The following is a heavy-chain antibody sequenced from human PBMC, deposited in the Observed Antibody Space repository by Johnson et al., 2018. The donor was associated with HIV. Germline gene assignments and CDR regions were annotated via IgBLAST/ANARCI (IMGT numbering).Heavy chain of an antibody. Sequence: QVQLVESGGGVVQPGRSLRLSCAASGFTFSSYTMHWVRQAPGKGLEWVAVISYDGKNKDYADPVKGRFTLSRDNSKNTLYLQLSSLRTEDTAVFYCARGGVVHDAFGVWGKGTMVTGSS. CDR2: ISYDGKNK. V-gene: IGHV3-30*04. CDR1: GFTFSSYT. CDR3: ARGGVVHDAFGV. D-gene: IGHD2-2*01. J-gene: IGHJ3*01.